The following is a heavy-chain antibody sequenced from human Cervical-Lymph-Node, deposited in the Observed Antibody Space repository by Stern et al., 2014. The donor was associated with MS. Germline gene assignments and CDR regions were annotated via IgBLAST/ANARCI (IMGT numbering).Heavy chain of an antibody. CDR1: GGSIRSYY. D-gene: IGHD4-17*01. V-gene: IGHV4-59*01. CDR3: ARAPRTVPRVSLGAFDI. J-gene: IGHJ3*02. Sequence: QLQLQESGPGLVPPSATLSLSCTVSGGSIRSYYWRWIRPPPGQGLEWIGYIYYRGRTNYNPSLKSRVTTSVDTSKNQFALKLSSVTAAVTAVYYCARAPRTVPRVSLGAFDIWGQGTMVTVSS. CDR2: IYYRGRT.